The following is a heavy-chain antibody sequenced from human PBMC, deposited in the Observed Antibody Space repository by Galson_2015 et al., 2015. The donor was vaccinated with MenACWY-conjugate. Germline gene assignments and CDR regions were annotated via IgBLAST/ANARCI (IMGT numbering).Heavy chain of an antibody. Sequence: SLRLSCAASGFTFSTYTISWVRRAPGKGLEWVSTISGVIGTTYQADSAKGRFTISRDDSKNTLYLQMNNLRAEDTALYICAKADKQTCYGATCYYFDSWGQGTLVTVSS. D-gene: IGHD4/OR15-4a*01. CDR3: AKADKQTCYGATCYYFDS. CDR1: GFTFSTYT. CDR2: ISGVIGTT. J-gene: IGHJ4*02. V-gene: IGHV3-23*01.